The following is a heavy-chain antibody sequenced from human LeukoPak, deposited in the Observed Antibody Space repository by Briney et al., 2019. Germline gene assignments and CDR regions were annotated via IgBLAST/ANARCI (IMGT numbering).Heavy chain of an antibody. CDR3: ARVARWGYYFDY. V-gene: IGHV4-30-2*01. Sequence: PSETLSLTCAVSGGSISSGGYPWSWIRQPPGKGLEWIGYIYHSGTTYYNPSLKSRATISIDRSKNQFSLKLSSVTAADTAVYYCARVARWGYYFDYWGQGTLVTVSS. J-gene: IGHJ4*02. D-gene: IGHD1-26*01. CDR1: GGSISSGGYP. CDR2: IYHSGTT.